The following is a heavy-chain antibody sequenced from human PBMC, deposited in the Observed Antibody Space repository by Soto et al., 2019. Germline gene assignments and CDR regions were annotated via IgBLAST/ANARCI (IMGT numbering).Heavy chain of an antibody. CDR3: ARVERGPFDY. J-gene: IGHJ4*02. V-gene: IGHV4-4*02. CDR2: IYHSGSA. Sequence: QVQLQESGPGLVKPSGTLSLTCAVSGGSVTSSNWWTWVRQPPGKGLQWIGEIYHSGSANYNPSLKRRGTISVDKSKDQFSLELSSVTAADTAVYYCARVERGPFDYWGQGTLVTVSS. CDR1: GGSVTSSNW.